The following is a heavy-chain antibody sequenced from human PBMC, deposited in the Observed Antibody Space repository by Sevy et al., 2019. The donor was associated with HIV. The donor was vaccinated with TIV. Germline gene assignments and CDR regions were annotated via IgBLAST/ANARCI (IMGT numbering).Heavy chain of an antibody. CDR1: GYTFTSYG. CDR2: ISTYNGDT. D-gene: IGHD1-26*01. Sequence: ASVKVSCKTFGYTFTSYGISWVRQAPGQVLEWMGWISTYNGDTNSAQKLQGRVTMTTDTSTSTAYMELRSLRSDDTAVYYCARAPSGSQGPGQYFHHWGQGTLVTVSS. V-gene: IGHV1-18*01. CDR3: ARAPSGSQGPGQYFHH. J-gene: IGHJ1*01.